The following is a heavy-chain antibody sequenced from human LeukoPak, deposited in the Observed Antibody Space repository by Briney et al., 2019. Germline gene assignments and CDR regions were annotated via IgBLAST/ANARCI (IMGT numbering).Heavy chain of an antibody. CDR1: GFTFSSYW. Sequence: PGGSLRLSCAASGFTFSSYWMSWVRQAPGKGLEWVANIKQDGSEKYYVDSVKGRFTISRDNSKNTLYLQMNSLRAEDTAVYFCAKEGGVIRTPFDYWGQGTLVTVSS. CDR3: AKEGGVIRTPFDY. J-gene: IGHJ4*02. V-gene: IGHV3-7*03. D-gene: IGHD2-21*01. CDR2: IKQDGSEK.